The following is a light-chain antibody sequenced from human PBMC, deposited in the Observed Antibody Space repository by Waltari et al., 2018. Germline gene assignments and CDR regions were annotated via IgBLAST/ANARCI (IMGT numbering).Light chain of an antibody. CDR2: WAS. J-gene: IGKJ5*01. CDR3: QQYYSSPIS. CDR1: RSVLYKSNNKNY. V-gene: IGKV4-1*01. Sequence: EIVMTQSPDSLAVSLGERAAINCKSSRSVLYKSNNKNYLAWYQQKPRQPPKLLINWASSRESGVPDRFSGSGSGTDFTLTISSLQAEDVAVYYCQQYYSSPISFGQGTRLEIK.